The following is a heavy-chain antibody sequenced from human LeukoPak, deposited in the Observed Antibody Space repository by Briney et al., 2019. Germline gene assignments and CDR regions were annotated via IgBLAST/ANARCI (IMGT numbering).Heavy chain of an antibody. D-gene: IGHD2-2*02. Sequence: GPVKVSCKASGYTFTSYGISWVRQAPGQGLEWMGWFSAYNGNTNYAQKLQGRVTMTTDTSTSTAYMELRSLRSDDTAVYYCARDPYVCSSTSCYTLAFDYWGQGTLVTVSS. CDR3: ARDPYVCSSTSCYTLAFDY. CDR1: GYTFTSYG. J-gene: IGHJ4*02. V-gene: IGHV1-18*01. CDR2: FSAYNGNT.